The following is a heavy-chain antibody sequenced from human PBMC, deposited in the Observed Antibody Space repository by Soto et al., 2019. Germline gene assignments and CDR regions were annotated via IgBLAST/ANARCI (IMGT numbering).Heavy chain of an antibody. Sequence: GGSLRLSCAASGFTFSSYGMHWVRQAPGKGLEWVAVISYDGSNKYYADSVKGRFTISRDNSKNTLYLQMNSLRAEDTAVYYCAKDRVGYYYYMDVWGKGITVTVSS. CDR1: GFTFSSYG. V-gene: IGHV3-30*18. J-gene: IGHJ6*03. CDR2: ISYDGSNK. D-gene: IGHD1-26*01. CDR3: AKDRVGYYYYMDV.